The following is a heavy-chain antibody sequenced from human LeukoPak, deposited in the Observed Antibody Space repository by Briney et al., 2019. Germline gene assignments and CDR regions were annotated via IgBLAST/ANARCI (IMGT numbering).Heavy chain of an antibody. CDR2: INPDTGGA. CDR3: AKSGGYGLIDY. D-gene: IGHD1-26*01. J-gene: IGHJ4*02. V-gene: IGHV1-2*02. Sequence: ASVKVSCKASGYTFTDFYTHWVRQAPGQGLEWMGWINPDTGGANYAQKFQGRVTMTRDTSISTAYMELSRLTSDDTAMYYCAKSGGYGLIDYWGQGTRVTVSS. CDR1: GYTFTDFY.